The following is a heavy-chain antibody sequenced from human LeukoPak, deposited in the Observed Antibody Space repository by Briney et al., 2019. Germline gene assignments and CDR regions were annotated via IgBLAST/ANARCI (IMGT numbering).Heavy chain of an antibody. CDR2: ISYSGST. CDR1: GGSISSSSYY. J-gene: IGHJ1*01. V-gene: IGHV4-39*07. Sequence: PSETLSLTCTVSGGSISSSSYYWGWIRQPPGKGLEWIGSISYSGSTYYNPSLKSRVTISVDTSKNQFSLKLSSVTAADTAVYYCARVGYYYDSSGYRYAEYFQHWGQGTLVTVSS. CDR3: ARVGYYYDSSGYRYAEYFQH. D-gene: IGHD3-22*01.